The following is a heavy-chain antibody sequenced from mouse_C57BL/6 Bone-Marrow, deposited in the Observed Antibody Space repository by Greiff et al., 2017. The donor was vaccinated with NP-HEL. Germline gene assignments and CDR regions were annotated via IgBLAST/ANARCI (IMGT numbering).Heavy chain of an antibody. Sequence: EVQLQQSGPELVKPGASVKMSCKASGYTFTDYNMHWVKQSHGKSLEWIGYINPNNGGTSYNQKFKGKATLTVNKSSSTAYMELRSLTSEDSAVYYCARGGFTTVVATNWYFDVWGTGTTVTVSS. V-gene: IGHV1-22*01. CDR1: GYTFTDYN. D-gene: IGHD1-1*01. CDR2: INPNNGGT. J-gene: IGHJ1*03. CDR3: ARGGFTTVVATNWYFDV.